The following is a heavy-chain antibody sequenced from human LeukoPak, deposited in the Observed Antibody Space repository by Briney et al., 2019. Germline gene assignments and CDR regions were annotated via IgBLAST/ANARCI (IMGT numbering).Heavy chain of an antibody. CDR2: IKQDGRQE. Sequence: GGSLRLSCAASGFRFSASWMSWVRQAPGKALEWVASIKQDGRQEYFVDSVKGRFSISRDNANDSLSLQMNNLRAEDTAVYFCARALYNSLTGSRNKGVLDQWGQGTLVIVSS. J-gene: IGHJ4*02. D-gene: IGHD3-9*01. V-gene: IGHV3-7*01. CDR1: GFRFSASW. CDR3: ARALYNSLTGSRNKGVLDQ.